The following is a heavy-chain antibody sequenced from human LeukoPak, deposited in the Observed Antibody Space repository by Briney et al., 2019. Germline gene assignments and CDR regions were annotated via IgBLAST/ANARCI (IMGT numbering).Heavy chain of an antibody. CDR3: ARGGCSSTSCYKWNARCAFDI. D-gene: IGHD2-2*02. Sequence: GGSLRLSCAASGFTFSSYEMNWVRQAPGKGLEWVSYISSSGSTIYYADSVKGRFTISRDNAKNSLYLQMNSLRAEDTAVYYCARGGCSSTSCYKWNARCAFDIWGQGTMVTVSS. V-gene: IGHV3-48*03. CDR1: GFTFSSYE. CDR2: ISSSGSTI. J-gene: IGHJ3*02.